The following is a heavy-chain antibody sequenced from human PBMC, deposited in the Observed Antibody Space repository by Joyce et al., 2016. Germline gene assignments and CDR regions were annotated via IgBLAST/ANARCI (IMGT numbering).Heavy chain of an antibody. Sequence: QVQLVQSGAEVKKPGASVKVSCKASGYTFTNYYMHWVRQAPGQGLEWMGIINPSGGSTNSAQKFQGRVTMTRDTSTSTVYMELSSLRSEETAVYYCARDTAMATGYYYYGMDVWGQGTTVTVSS. D-gene: IGHD5-18*01. CDR2: INPSGGST. J-gene: IGHJ6*02. CDR3: ARDTAMATGYYYYGMDV. CDR1: GYTFTNYY. V-gene: IGHV1-46*01.